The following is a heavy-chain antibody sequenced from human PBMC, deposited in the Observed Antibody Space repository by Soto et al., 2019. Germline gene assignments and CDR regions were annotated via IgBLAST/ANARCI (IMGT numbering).Heavy chain of an antibody. CDR1: GGSVTNSSYY. V-gene: IGHV4-39*07. Sequence: SETLSLTCTVSGGSVTNSSYYWGWIRQSPGKGLEWIGSIYHSGSTYYNPSLKSRVTISVDTSKNQFSLKLSSVTAADTAVYYCARDRGVTGTTPNWFDPWGQGTLVTVYS. J-gene: IGHJ5*02. CDR3: ARDRGVTGTTPNWFDP. D-gene: IGHD1-7*01. CDR2: IYHSGST.